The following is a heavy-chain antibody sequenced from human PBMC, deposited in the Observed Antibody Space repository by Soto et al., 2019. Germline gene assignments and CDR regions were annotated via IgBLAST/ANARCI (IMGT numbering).Heavy chain of an antibody. CDR3: ARGKIQSYYYDSSCYLNWFDP. V-gene: IGHV4-59*01. CDR1: GGSISSYY. D-gene: IGHD3-22*01. J-gene: IGHJ5*02. CDR2: IYYSGST. Sequence: SETLSLTCTVSGGSISSYYWNWLRQPPGRGRGWMGYIYYSGSTKYNPSLKSRGTISVDTSNNQFYLKLSPVTSADTAVYYCARGKIQSYYYDSSCYLNWFDPWGQGTLVTVS.